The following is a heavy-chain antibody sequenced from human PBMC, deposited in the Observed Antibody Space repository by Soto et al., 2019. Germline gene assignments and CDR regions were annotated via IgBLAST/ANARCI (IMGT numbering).Heavy chain of an antibody. CDR2: IYSSGSA. CDR1: GGSISGYY. CDR3: ERGAGNYYYYGMDV. J-gene: IGHJ6*02. Sequence: SETLSLTCTFSGGSISGYYWSLIRQPPGKGLEWIGYIYSSGSASYIPSLKSRVTMSVDTSKNQFSLRLTSVIAADTAVYFCERGAGNYYYYGMDVWGQGTTVTVSS. V-gene: IGHV4-59*01.